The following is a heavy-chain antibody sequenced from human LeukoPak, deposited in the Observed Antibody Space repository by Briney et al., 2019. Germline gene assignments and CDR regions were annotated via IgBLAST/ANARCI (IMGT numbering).Heavy chain of an antibody. V-gene: IGHV3-23*01. CDR2: ISRSGGST. J-gene: IGHJ4*02. D-gene: IGHD6-19*01. CDR1: GFTFSSYA. Sequence: GGSLRLSCAGSGFTFSSYAMSWVRQAPGKGLEGVSAISRSGGSTYYADSVKGRFTISRDNSKNTLYLQMDSLRAEDTAVYYCAKSSGWYEGFDYWGQGTLVTVSS. CDR3: AKSSGWYEGFDY.